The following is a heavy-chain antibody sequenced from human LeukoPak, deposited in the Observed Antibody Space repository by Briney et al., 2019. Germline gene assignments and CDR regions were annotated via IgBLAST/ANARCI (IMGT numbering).Heavy chain of an antibody. CDR3: ARSGYYDFWSGYFN. V-gene: IGHV3-66*01. J-gene: IGHJ4*02. CDR1: GFTVSSNY. Sequence: PGGSLRLSCAASGFTVSSNYMSWVRQAPGKGLEWVSVIYSGGSTYYADSVKGRFTISRGNSKNTLYLQMNSLRAEDTAVYYCARSGYYDFWSGYFNWGQGTLVTVSS. D-gene: IGHD3-3*01. CDR2: IYSGGST.